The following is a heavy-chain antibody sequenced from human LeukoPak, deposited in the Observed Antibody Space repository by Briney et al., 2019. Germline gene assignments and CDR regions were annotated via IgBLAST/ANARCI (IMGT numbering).Heavy chain of an antibody. D-gene: IGHD2-2*01. Sequence: GGSLRLSCAASGFTFSSYSMNWVRQAPGKGLEWVSYISSSSSTIYYADYVKGRFNISRDNAKNTLYLQMNSMRAEDTAVYYCARDRGGIVVVPDYFDSWGQGTLVTVSS. CDR3: ARDRGGIVVVPDYFDS. CDR2: ISSSSSTI. CDR1: GFTFSSYS. V-gene: IGHV3-48*04. J-gene: IGHJ4*02.